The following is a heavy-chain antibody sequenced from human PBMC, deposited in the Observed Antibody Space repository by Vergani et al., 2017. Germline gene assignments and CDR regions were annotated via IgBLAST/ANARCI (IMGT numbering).Heavy chain of an antibody. CDR1: GYTFTSYA. CDR3: ARGSGYDFWSGQHYFDY. Sequence: QVQLVQSGAEVKKPGASVKVSCKASGYTFTSYAMHWVRQAPGQRLEWKGWINAGNGNTKYSQKFKGRVTITRDTSASTAYMELSSLRSEDTAVYYCARGSGYDFWSGQHYFDYWGQGTLVTVSS. V-gene: IGHV1-3*01. CDR2: INAGNGNT. J-gene: IGHJ4*02. D-gene: IGHD3-3*01.